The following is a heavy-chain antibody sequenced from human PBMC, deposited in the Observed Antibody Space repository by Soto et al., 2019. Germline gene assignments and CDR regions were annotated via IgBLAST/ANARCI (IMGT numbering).Heavy chain of an antibody. D-gene: IGHD3-3*01. Sequence: PGGSLRLSCAASGFSFISYSMSWVRQAPGKGLEWVSAISGSGGSTYYADSVKGRFTISRDNSKDTLYLQMNSLRAEDTAVYYCAKVGETITVFGVETRYYYHGMDVWGQGTTVTVSS. V-gene: IGHV3-23*01. CDR1: GFSFISYS. CDR3: AKVGETITVFGVETRYYYHGMDV. CDR2: ISGSGGST. J-gene: IGHJ6*02.